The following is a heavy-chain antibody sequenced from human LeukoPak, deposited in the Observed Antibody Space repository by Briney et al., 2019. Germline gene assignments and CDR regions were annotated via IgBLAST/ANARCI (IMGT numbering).Heavy chain of an antibody. J-gene: IGHJ5*02. CDR3: SREGYSCPNWFDT. CDR1: GGSISSSRSY. CDR2: IYYNGDT. V-gene: IGHV4-39*07. D-gene: IGHD4-11*01. Sequence: SETLSLTCSVSGGSISSSRSYWGWIRQTPGKGLEWVGSIYYNGDTYYNPSFKSRVSMSVDTARNQISLILTSVTAADTAVYYCSREGYSCPNWFDTWGQGTLVTVSS.